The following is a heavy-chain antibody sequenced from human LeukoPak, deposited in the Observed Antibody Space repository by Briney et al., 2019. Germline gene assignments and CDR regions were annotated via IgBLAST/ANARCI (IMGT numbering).Heavy chain of an antibody. CDR1: VYSFTSYW. CDR2: IYPGDSDT. J-gene: IGHJ4*02. D-gene: IGHD3-10*01. CDR3: ASSITMVRGTHSFDY. Sequence: GESLKISCKGSVYSFTSYWIGWVRQMPGKGLEWMGIIYPGDSDTRYSPSFQGQVTISADKSISTAYLQWSSLKASDTAMYYCASSITMVRGTHSFDYWGQGTLVTVSS. V-gene: IGHV5-51*01.